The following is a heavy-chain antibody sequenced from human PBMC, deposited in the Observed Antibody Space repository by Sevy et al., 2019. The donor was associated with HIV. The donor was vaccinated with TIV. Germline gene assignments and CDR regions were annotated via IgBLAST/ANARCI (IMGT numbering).Heavy chain of an antibody. CDR1: GDSITTNHSY. CDR2: VYSSGAT. Sequence: SETLSLTCTVSGDSITTNHSYWGWIRQPPGKGLDWIESVYSSGATYYNPSLKSRVTIFVDTSKNQFSLKVTSVTAADTAVYYCARHPSSLWFDPWGQGKLVTVSS. J-gene: IGHJ5*02. D-gene: IGHD3-10*01. CDR3: ARHPSSLWFDP. V-gene: IGHV4-39*01.